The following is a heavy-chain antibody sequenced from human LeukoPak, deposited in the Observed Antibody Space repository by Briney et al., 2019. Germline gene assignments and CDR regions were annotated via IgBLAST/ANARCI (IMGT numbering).Heavy chain of an antibody. Sequence: ASVKVSCKASGYTFTNYAMHWVRQAPGQRIEWMGWINAGNGNTKYSQKFQGRVTITRDTSASTAYMELSSLRSEDTAVYYCAREYSSSWYEPYFDYWGQGTLVTVSS. J-gene: IGHJ4*02. CDR3: AREYSSSWYEPYFDY. D-gene: IGHD6-13*01. V-gene: IGHV1-3*01. CDR2: INAGNGNT. CDR1: GYTFTNYA.